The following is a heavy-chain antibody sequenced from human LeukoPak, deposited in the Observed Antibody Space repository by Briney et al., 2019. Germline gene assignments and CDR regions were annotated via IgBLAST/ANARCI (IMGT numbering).Heavy chain of an antibody. D-gene: IGHD2-8*01. Sequence: SETLSLTCAVYGGSFSGYYWSWIRQPPGKGLEWIGEINHSGSTNYNPSLKSRVTMSIDTSKNQFSLKLSSVTAADTAVYYCARDFVLGYYYYGMDVWGQGTTVTVSS. CDR1: GGSFSGYY. V-gene: IGHV4-34*01. CDR2: INHSGST. J-gene: IGHJ6*02. CDR3: ARDFVLGYYYYGMDV.